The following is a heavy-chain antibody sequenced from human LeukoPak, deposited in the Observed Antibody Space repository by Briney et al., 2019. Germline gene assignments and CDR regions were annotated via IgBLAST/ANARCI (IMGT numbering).Heavy chain of an antibody. D-gene: IGHD3-22*01. V-gene: IGHV3-53*01. CDR3: ARGGYYYDSSGYLDY. CDR1: GFTFSSYN. Sequence: PGGSLRLSCAASGFTFSSYNMNWVRQAPGKGLEWVSVIYSGGSTYYADSVKGRFTISRDNSKNTLYLQMNSLRAEDTAVYYCARGGYYYDSSGYLDYWGQGTLVTVSS. CDR2: IYSGGST. J-gene: IGHJ4*02.